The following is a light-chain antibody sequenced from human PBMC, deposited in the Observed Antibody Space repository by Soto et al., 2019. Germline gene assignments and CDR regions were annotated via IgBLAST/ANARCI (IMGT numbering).Light chain of an antibody. CDR1: QSVSSSY. CDR3: QQYGGSPWT. V-gene: IGKV3-20*01. CDR2: GAS. Sequence: EIVLTQSPGTLSLSPGERATLSCRASQSVSSSYLAWYQQKPGQAPRLLIYGASSRATGIPDRFSGSGSGTDFTLTMRRLEPEDFAVYYGQQYGGSPWTFGQGTKVEIK. J-gene: IGKJ1*01.